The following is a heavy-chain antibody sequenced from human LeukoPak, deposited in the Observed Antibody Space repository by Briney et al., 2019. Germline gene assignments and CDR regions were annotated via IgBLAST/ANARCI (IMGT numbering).Heavy chain of an antibody. J-gene: IGHJ4*02. CDR3: ARGGKFYYDSSGYPGDY. V-gene: IGHV3-7*01. CDR1: GFTSSSYW. Sequence: GGSLRLSCVASGFTSSSYWMSWVRQAPGKGLEWVANIKQDGSEKYYVDSVRGRFTISRDNVKNSLYLQMNSLRAEDTAVYYCARGGKFYYDSSGYPGDYWGQGALVTVSS. CDR2: IKQDGSEK. D-gene: IGHD3-22*01.